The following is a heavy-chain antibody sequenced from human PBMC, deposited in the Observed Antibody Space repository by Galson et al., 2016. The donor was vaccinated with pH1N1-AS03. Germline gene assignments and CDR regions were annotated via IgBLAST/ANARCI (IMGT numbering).Heavy chain of an antibody. Sequence: SLRLSCAGSGFTFDAYAMHWVRQAPGKGLEWVSSISISGSYVYYADSVKGRFTISRDNAKNSLYLHMNSLSAEDTAVYYCARRATDGYTIDYWGQGTLVTVSS. V-gene: IGHV3-21*01. CDR3: ARRATDGYTIDY. D-gene: IGHD5-24*01. CDR2: ISISGSYV. J-gene: IGHJ4*02. CDR1: GFTFDAYA.